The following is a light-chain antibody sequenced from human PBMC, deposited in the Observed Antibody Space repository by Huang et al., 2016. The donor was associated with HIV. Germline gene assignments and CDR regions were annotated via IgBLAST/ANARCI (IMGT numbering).Light chain of an antibody. Sequence: AIRMTQSPSSLSASTGDRVTITCRASQDVNNFLAWYQQKPGKAPNLLIYAASILETGVPSRFSGSGSGTEFNLSISCLQSEDFGTYYCQQYYSYRAFGQGTQVEIK. CDR2: AAS. CDR1: QDVNNF. V-gene: IGKV1-8*01. CDR3: QQYYSYRA. J-gene: IGKJ1*01.